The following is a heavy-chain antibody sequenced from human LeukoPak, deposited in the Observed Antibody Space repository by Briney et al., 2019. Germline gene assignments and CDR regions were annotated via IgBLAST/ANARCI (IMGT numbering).Heavy chain of an antibody. CDR3: ARAGTVKTIPPNY. V-gene: IGHV3-64*01. D-gene: IGHD4-17*01. CDR2: ISSNGGST. Sequence: PGGSLRLSCAASGFTFSSYAMHWVRQAPGKGLEYVSAISSNGGSTYYANSVKGRFTISRDNSKNTLYLQMGSLRAEDMAVYYCARAGTVKTIPPNYWGQGTLVTVSS. CDR1: GFTFSSYA. J-gene: IGHJ4*02.